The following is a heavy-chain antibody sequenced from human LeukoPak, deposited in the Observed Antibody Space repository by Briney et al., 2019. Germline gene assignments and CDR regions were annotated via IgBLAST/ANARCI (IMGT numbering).Heavy chain of an antibody. CDR3: ARDLLGVSITGTSGADY. V-gene: IGHV3-30*03. Sequence: GGSLRLSCAASESTFNNYVVSWIRQAPGKGLEWVAVISYDGSNKYYADSVKGRFTISRDNSKNTLYLQMNSLRAEDTAVYYCARDLLGVSITGTSGADYWGQGTLVTVSS. CDR1: ESTFNNYV. CDR2: ISYDGSNK. D-gene: IGHD1-20*01. J-gene: IGHJ4*02.